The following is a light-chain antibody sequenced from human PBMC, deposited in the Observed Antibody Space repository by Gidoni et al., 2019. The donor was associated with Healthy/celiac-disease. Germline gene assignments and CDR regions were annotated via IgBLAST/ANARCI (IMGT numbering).Light chain of an antibody. J-gene: IGKJ3*01. Sequence: AIRMTQSPSSFSASTGERVTITCRASQGTSSYLAWYQQKPGKAPQLLNYAASTLQSGVPSRFSGSGSGTDFTLTISCLQSEDFATYYCQQYYSYPFTFGPGTKVDIK. CDR3: QQYYSYPFT. CDR1: QGTSSY. V-gene: IGKV1-8*01. CDR2: AAS.